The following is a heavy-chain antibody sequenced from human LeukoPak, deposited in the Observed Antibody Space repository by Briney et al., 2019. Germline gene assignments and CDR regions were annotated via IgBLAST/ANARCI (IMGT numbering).Heavy chain of an antibody. CDR2: IKRKGDGGTT. D-gene: IGHD1-1*01. CDR1: GFTFNNAW. V-gene: IGHV3-15*01. CDR3: TTDPGWNNI. Sequence: PGGSLRLSCAASGFTFNNAWMQWVRQAPGKGLEWVGRIKRKGDGGTTDHAAPVKRRFTIARDDSRNTLYLQMNSLKTEDTAVYYCTTDPGWNNIWGQGTMVTVSS. J-gene: IGHJ3*02.